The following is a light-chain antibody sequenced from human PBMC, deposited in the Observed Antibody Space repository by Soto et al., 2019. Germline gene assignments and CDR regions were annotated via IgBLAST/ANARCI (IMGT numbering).Light chain of an antibody. Sequence: DIQMTQSPSSRSASVVDRVTITFRASQSISSWLAWYQQKPGRAPKLLIYDASNLESGVPPRFSGSGSGTEFTLTISSLQPDDFATYYCQQYNSYPITFGQGTRLEIK. CDR3: QQYNSYPIT. J-gene: IGKJ5*01. CDR1: QSISSW. V-gene: IGKV1-5*01. CDR2: DAS.